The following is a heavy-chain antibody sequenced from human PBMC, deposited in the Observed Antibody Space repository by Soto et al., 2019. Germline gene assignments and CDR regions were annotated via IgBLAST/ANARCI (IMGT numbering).Heavy chain of an antibody. J-gene: IGHJ4*02. Sequence: GAAVKVSCKASGFTFTSSAVQWVRQARGQRLEWIGWIVVGSGNTNYAQKFQERVTITRDMSTSTAYMELSSLRSEDTAVYYCAAGKYYYDSSGYFYWGQGTLVTVSS. D-gene: IGHD3-22*01. CDR1: GFTFTSSA. CDR2: IVVGSGNT. V-gene: IGHV1-58*01. CDR3: AAGKYYYDSSGYFY.